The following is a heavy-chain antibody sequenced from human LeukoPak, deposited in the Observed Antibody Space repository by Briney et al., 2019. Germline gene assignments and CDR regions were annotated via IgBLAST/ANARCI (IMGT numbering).Heavy chain of an antibody. J-gene: IGHJ4*02. CDR3: AHRRSGYDWNHGDFDY. V-gene: IGHV2-5*02. CDR1: GFSLTTRPLG. D-gene: IGHD3-22*01. CDR2: IYWDDDK. Sequence: SGPTLVKPTQTLTLTCSFSGFSLTTRPLGVGWIRQPPGKALECLALIYWDDDKRYNPSLRTRLTVTTATSKNQVVLIMTHMDPVDTATYYCAHRRSGYDWNHGDFDYWGQGTLVTVSS.